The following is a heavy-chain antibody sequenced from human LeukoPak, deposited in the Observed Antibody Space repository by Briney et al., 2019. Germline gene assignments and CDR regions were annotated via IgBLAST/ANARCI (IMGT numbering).Heavy chain of an antibody. CDR2: INWNSHSI. CDR1: GFTFDDYA. D-gene: IGHD6-13*01. V-gene: IGHV3-9*01. Sequence: PGGSLRLSCAVSGFTFDDYAMHWVRQVPGKGLEWVSGINWNSHSIGYADSVKGRFTTSRDNAKNSLYLQMNSLRAEDTAVYYCAKDLSGSSWYGDKYYYYYYMDVWGKGTTVTVSS. CDR3: AKDLSGSSWYGDKYYYYYYMDV. J-gene: IGHJ6*03.